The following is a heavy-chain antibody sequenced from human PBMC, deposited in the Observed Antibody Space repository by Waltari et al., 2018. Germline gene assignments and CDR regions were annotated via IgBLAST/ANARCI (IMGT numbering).Heavy chain of an antibody. V-gene: IGHV3-21*01. D-gene: IGHD4-17*01. CDR1: GFTFSSYS. J-gene: IGHJ4*02. Sequence: EVQLVESGGGLVKPGGSLRLSCAASGFTFSSYSMNWVRQAPGKGLEGVSSMSSSSSYIYYADSVKGRFTISRDNAKNSLYLQMNSLRAEDTAVYYCARDLYGDYGLDYWGQGTLVTVSS. CDR2: MSSSSSYI. CDR3: ARDLYGDYGLDY.